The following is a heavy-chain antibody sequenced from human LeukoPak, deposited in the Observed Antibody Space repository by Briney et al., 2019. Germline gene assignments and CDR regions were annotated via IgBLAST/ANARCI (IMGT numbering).Heavy chain of an antibody. J-gene: IGHJ6*03. Sequence: PGGSLRLSCVGSGFSFSEYSMNWVRQSPGKGLEWISYITSRSAFTYFAGSVKGRFTISRDDARNSVYLHLNALRVDDTAVYYCARDLTSAYWSPGGYYYYMDAWGKGTAVTVSS. CDR2: ITSRSAFT. CDR1: GFSFSEYS. V-gene: IGHV3-48*01. CDR3: ARDLTSAYWSPGGYYYYMDA. D-gene: IGHD3-16*01.